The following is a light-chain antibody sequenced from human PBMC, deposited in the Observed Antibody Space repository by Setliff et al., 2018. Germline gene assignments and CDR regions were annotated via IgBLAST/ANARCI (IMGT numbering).Light chain of an antibody. V-gene: IGLV2-14*01. CDR3: GSYTSTSTLFV. Sequence: QSALTQPASVSGSPGQSITISCTGTSSDVGGYNYVSWYQQHPGKAPKLMIYGVSSRPSGVPNRFSGSKSDNTASLTISGLQTEDEADYYCGSYTSTSTLFVFGSGTKV. J-gene: IGLJ1*01. CDR1: SSDVGGYNY. CDR2: GVS.